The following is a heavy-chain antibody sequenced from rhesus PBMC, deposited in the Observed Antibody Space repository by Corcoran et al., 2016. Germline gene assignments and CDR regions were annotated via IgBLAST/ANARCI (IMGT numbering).Heavy chain of an antibody. CDR3: ARREVDNSLDV. V-gene: IGHV4S7*01. CDR1: GGSIRSSYW. J-gene: IGHJ5-2*02. CDR2: VYGGSGST. Sequence: QVQLQESGPGLVKPSETLSLTCAVSGGSIRSSYWWSWLRQSPGKGLEWNGYVYGGSGSTSYNPSLKSRVTISTDTSKNQFSLKLSSVTAADTAVYYCARREVDNSLDVWGRGVLVTVSS.